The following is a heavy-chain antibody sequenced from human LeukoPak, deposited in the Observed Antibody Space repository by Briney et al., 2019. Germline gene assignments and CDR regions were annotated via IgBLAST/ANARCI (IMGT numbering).Heavy chain of an antibody. CDR2: IYYSGST. CDR1: GGSISSYY. CDR3: ASRPYYHYGMDV. J-gene: IGHJ6*02. Sequence: PSETLSLTCTVSGGSISSYYWSWIRQPPGKGLEWIGYIYYSGSTSYNPSLKSRVTISVDTSKNQFSLKLSSVTAADTAVYYCASRPYYHYGMDVWGQGTTVTVSS. V-gene: IGHV4-59*01.